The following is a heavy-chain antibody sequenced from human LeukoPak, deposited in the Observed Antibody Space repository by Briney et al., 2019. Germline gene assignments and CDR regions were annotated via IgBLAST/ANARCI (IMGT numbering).Heavy chain of an antibody. CDR1: GYSISSGYY. CDR2: IYHSGST. Sequence: KPSETLSPTCAVSGYSISSGYYWGWIRQPPGKGLEWIGSIYHSGSTYYNPSLKSRVTISVDTSKNQFSLKLSSVTAADTAVYYCARVREVWYSSSWHDAFDIWGQGTMVTVSS. V-gene: IGHV4-38-2*01. D-gene: IGHD6-13*01. J-gene: IGHJ3*02. CDR3: ARVREVWYSSSWHDAFDI.